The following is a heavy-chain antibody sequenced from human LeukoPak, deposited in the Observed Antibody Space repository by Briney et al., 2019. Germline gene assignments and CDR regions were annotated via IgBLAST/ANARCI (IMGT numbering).Heavy chain of an antibody. Sequence: ASVKVSCKASGYTFTGYYMHWVRQAPGQGLEWMGWINPNSGGTNYAQKFQGRVTMTRDTSISTAYMELSRLRSDDTAVYYCARVLRGGYGPGFDYWGQGTLVTVSS. D-gene: IGHD2-8*02. CDR3: ARVLRGGYGPGFDY. CDR1: GYTFTGYY. J-gene: IGHJ4*02. V-gene: IGHV1-2*02. CDR2: INPNSGGT.